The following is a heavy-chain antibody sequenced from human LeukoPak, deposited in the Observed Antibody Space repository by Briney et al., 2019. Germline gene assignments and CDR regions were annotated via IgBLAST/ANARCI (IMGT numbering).Heavy chain of an antibody. CDR3: ARDLAVAGQIANDY. V-gene: IGHV4-34*01. CDR2: INHSGST. Sequence: PSETLSLTCAVYGGSFSGYYWSWIRQPPGEGLEWIGEINHSGSTNYNPSLKSRVTISVDTSKNQFSLKLSSVTAADTAVYYCARDLAVAGQIANDYWGQGTLVTVSS. D-gene: IGHD6-19*01. J-gene: IGHJ4*02. CDR1: GGSFSGYY.